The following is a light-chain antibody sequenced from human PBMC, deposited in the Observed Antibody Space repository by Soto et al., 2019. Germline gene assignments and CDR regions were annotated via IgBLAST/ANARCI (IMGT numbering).Light chain of an antibody. CDR2: EVS. J-gene: IGLJ1*01. V-gene: IGLV2-23*02. Sequence: QSALTQPASVSGSPGQSITISCTGTGSDVGNYNLASWYQQHPGKAPKLMIYEVSKRPSGVSNRFSGSKSGNTASLTISGLQAEDEADYYCCSYAGSSTPLIFGTGTKVTVL. CDR1: GSDVGNYNL. CDR3: CSYAGSSTPLI.